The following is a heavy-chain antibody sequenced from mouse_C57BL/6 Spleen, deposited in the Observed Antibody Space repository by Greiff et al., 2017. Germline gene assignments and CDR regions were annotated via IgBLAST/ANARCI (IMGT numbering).Heavy chain of an antibody. D-gene: IGHD4-1*01. V-gene: IGHV2-2*01. CDR1: GFSLPSYG. CDR2: IWSGGST. CDR3: AKANWEYYFDD. J-gene: IGHJ2*01. Sequence: VKLQESGPGLVLPSQSLSITCTVSGFSLPSYGVHSVGQSPGKGLSWLGVIWSGGSTDYNAAFISRLSSSKDNSKSQVFFKMNSLQDDDTSIYYCAKANWEYYFDDRGQGTTLTVSS.